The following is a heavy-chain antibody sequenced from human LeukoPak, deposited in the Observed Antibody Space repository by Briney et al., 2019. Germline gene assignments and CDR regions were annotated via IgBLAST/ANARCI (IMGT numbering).Heavy chain of an antibody. CDR3: ARDDYGAYGSLDF. V-gene: IGHV3-30-3*01. D-gene: IGHD4-17*01. CDR2: ISYDASNK. Sequence: PGGSLRLSCAASRFTISHYAMQWVRQAPGKGLEWVAVISYDASNKYYADSVKGRFTISRDNSKNTLYLQMNSLRSEDTAVYYCARDDYGAYGSLDFWGQGALVTVSS. J-gene: IGHJ4*02. CDR1: RFTISHYA.